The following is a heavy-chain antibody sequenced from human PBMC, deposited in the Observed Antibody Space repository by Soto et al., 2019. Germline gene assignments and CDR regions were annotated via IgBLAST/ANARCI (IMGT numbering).Heavy chain of an antibody. CDR3: AKWENYDFWIGYPTFDI. V-gene: IGHV3-23*01. D-gene: IGHD3-3*01. Sequence: GGSLRLSCAASGFTFSSYAMSWVRQAPGKGLEWVSAISGSGGSTYYADSVKGPFTISRDNAKNTLYLQMNSLRAEDTAVYYCAKWENYDFWIGYPTFDIWGQGTMVTVSS. CDR1: GFTFSSYA. CDR2: ISGSGGST. J-gene: IGHJ3*02.